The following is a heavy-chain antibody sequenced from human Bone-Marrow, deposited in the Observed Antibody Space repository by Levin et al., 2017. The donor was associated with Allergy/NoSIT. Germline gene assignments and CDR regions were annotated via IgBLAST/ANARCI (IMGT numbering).Heavy chain of an antibody. V-gene: IGHV3-33*01. CDR2: IWNDGNNK. J-gene: IGHJ5*02. D-gene: IGHD3-16*01. CDR3: ARDYVWGGHTRPENWFDP. Sequence: GGSLRLSCAASGFSFSSYAMHWVRQAPGRGLEWVAVIWNDGNNKHYADSVKGRFTISRDNSKNTLSLQMNSLRAEDTAVYYCARDYVWGGHTRPENWFDPWGQGTLVTVSS. CDR1: GFSFSSYA.